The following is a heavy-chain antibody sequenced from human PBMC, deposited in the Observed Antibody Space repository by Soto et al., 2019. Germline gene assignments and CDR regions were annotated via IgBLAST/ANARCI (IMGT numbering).Heavy chain of an antibody. CDR3: AREGGSSWYDYYYYYGMDV. D-gene: IGHD6-13*01. V-gene: IGHV1-18*01. J-gene: IGHJ6*02. CDR1: GYTFTSYG. CDR2: ISAYNGNT. Sequence: QVQLVQSGAEVKKPGASVKVSCKASGYTFTSYGISWVRQAPGQGLEWMGWISAYNGNTNYAQKLQGRVTMTTDTSTSTADMELRSLRSDDTAVYYCAREGGSSWYDYYYYYGMDVWGQGTTVTVSS.